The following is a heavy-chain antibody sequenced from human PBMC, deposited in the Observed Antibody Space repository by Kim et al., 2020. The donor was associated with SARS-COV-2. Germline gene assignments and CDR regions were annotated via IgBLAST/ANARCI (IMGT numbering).Heavy chain of an antibody. V-gene: IGHV1-69*13. CDR1: GGTFSSYA. Sequence: SVKVSCKASGGTFSSYAISWVRQAPGQGLEWMGGIIPIFGTANYAQKFQGRVTITADESTSTAYMELSSLRSEDTAVYYCARITGILTGYYNNGMDVWGQGTTVTVSS. J-gene: IGHJ6*02. CDR2: IIPIFGTA. CDR3: ARITGILTGYYNNGMDV. D-gene: IGHD3-9*01.